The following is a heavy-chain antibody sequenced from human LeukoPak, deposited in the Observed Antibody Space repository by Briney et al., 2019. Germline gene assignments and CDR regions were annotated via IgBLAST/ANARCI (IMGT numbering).Heavy chain of an antibody. CDR2: INHSGST. V-gene: IGHV4-34*01. CDR1: GGSFSGYY. Sequence: SETLSLTCAVYGGSFSGYYWSWIRQPPGKGLEWIGEINHSGSTNYNPSLKSRVTISVDTSKNQFSLKLSSVTAADTAVYYCAGGYYGSGSYLIFDYWGQGTLVTVSS. CDR3: AGGYYGSGSYLIFDY. D-gene: IGHD3-10*01. J-gene: IGHJ4*02.